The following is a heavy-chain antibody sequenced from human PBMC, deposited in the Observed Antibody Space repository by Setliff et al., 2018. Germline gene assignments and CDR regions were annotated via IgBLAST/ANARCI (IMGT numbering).Heavy chain of an antibody. J-gene: IGHJ4*02. Sequence: ASVKVSCKASGYTFTGYYMNWVRQAPGQGLEWVGWINPNSGSTNYAQKFQGRVTMARDTSTTTAYMELGRLRSDDTAVYYSARTGHCGGDCYGFDYWGQGTLVTVSS. CDR3: ARTGHCGGDCYGFDY. CDR2: INPNSGST. CDR1: GYTFTGYY. V-gene: IGHV1-2*02. D-gene: IGHD2-21*02.